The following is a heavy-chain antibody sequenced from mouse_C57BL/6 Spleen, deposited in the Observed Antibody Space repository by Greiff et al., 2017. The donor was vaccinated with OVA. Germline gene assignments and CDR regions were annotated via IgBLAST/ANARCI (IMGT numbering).Heavy chain of an antibody. D-gene: IGHD2-12*01. V-gene: IGHV5-12*01. CDR3: ARHYDGAFDY. Sequence: EVKLMESGGGLVQPGGSLKLSCAASGFTFSDYYMYWVRQTPEKRLEWVAYISNGGGSTYSPDTVKGRFTLSRDNAKNTLYLQMSRQKSEDTARYYSARHYDGAFDYWGQGTTLTVSS. CDR1: GFTFSDYY. J-gene: IGHJ2*01. CDR2: ISNGGGST.